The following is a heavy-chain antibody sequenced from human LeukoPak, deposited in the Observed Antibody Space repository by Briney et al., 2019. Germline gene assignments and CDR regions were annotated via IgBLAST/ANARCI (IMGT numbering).Heavy chain of an antibody. CDR1: GYTFTGYY. Sequence: GASEKLSCKSSGYTFTGYYMHWVRPAPGQGLEWMGGINPNSGGTNYAQKSQGGVNMTRDTSISTAYMELSRLRSDDTAVYYFARGRYSSSWYPYWGEGTVVSISS. CDR2: INPNSGGT. V-gene: IGHV1-2*02. CDR3: ARGRYSSSWYPY. J-gene: IGHJ4*02. D-gene: IGHD6-13*01.